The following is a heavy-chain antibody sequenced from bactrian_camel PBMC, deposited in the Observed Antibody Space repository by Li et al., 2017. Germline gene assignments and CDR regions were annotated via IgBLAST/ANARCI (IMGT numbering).Heavy chain of an antibody. J-gene: IGHJ6*01. CDR3: TRDRGLAVPAGSFDY. CDR2: IATGSGNT. D-gene: IGHD6*01. V-gene: IGHV3S1*01. Sequence: VQLVESGGGSVQAGGSLRLSCAASGYTYNRNCMAWFRQAPGKEREGVARIATGSGNTYYADSAKGRFTISRDDAQNTMYLQMNSLKTEDTAMYYCTRDRGLAVPAGSFDYWAQGTQVTVS. CDR1: GYTYNRNC.